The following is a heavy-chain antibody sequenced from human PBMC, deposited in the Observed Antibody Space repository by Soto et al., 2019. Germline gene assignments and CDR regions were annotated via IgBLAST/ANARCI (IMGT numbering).Heavy chain of an antibody. CDR1: GGPITGYY. V-gene: IGHV4-59*01. J-gene: IGHJ4*02. CDR2: IYFTGAA. CDR3: ARERPPRTRFDY. Sequence: SDALSLTCPVSGGPITGYYWNWIRQPPGKGLEWIGCIYFTGAANYHPTLNSRVTMSVDTSKNQFSVKLTSVTAADTAVYYCARERPPRTRFDYWGQGTLVTVSS. D-gene: IGHD1-7*01.